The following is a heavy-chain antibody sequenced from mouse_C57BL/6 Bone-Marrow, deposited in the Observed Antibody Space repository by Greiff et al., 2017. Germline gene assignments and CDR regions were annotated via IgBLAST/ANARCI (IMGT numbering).Heavy chain of an antibody. D-gene: IGHD1-1*01. V-gene: IGHV1-81*01. CDR3: ARDCPHGADLDY. CDR1: GYTFTSYG. CDR2: IYPRSGNT. Sequence: VQLQQSGAELARPGASVKLSCKASGYTFTSYGISWVKQRPGQGLEWIGEIYPRSGNTYYNEKFKGKATLTADTSSSTAYMELSSLTSEDSAVYFCARDCPHGADLDYWGQGTTLTVSS. J-gene: IGHJ2*01.